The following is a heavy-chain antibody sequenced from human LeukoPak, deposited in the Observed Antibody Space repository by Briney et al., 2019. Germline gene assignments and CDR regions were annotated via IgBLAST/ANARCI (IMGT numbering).Heavy chain of an antibody. CDR2: IYSGGST. V-gene: IGHV3-66*02. CDR3: ARELIDPRAFDI. CDR1: GFTVSSNY. J-gene: IGHJ3*02. D-gene: IGHD3-16*02. Sequence: PGGSLRPSCAASGFTVSSNYMSWVRQAPGKGLEWVSVIYSGGSTYYADSVKGRFTISRDNSKNTLYLQMNSLRAEDTAVYYCARELIDPRAFDIWGQGTMVTVSS.